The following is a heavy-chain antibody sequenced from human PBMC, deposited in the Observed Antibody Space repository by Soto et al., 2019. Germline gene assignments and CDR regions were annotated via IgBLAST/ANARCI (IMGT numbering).Heavy chain of an antibody. J-gene: IGHJ4*02. CDR3: ASGDYLERYY. D-gene: IGHD4-17*01. CDR1: GGSISSYY. CDR2: IYYSGRT. V-gene: IGHV4-59*01. Sequence: SETLSLTCTVSGGSISSYYWSWIRQPPGKGLEWFGYIYYSGRTNYNPSLKSRVTISVHTSKNQFSLQLSSVTAADTAVYYCASGDYLERYYWGQGTLVTVTS.